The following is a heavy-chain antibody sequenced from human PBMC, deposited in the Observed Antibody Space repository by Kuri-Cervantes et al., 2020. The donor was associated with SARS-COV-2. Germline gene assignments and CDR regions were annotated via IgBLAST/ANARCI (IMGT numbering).Heavy chain of an antibody. CDR1: GFTFSSYA. CDR2: ISGSGGST. D-gene: IGHD3-22*01. V-gene: IGHV3-23*01. CDR3: ARERTITMIVVVIGGKDAFDI. J-gene: IGHJ3*02. Sequence: GGSLRLSCAASGFTFSSYAMSWVRQAPGKGLEWVSAISGSGGSTYYADSVKGRFTNSRDNSKNTLYLQMNSLRAEDTAVYYCARERTITMIVVVIGGKDAFDIWGQGTMVTVSS.